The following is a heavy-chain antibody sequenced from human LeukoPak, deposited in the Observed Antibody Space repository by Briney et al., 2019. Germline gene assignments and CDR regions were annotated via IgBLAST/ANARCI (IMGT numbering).Heavy chain of an antibody. Sequence: SETLSLTCTVSGGSISSSSYYWGWIRRPPGKGLEWIGSIYYSGSTYYNPSLKSRVTISVDTSKNQFSLKLNSVTAADTAVYYCAVHWYDYGSGSYNNQDYWGQGTLVTVSS. CDR3: AVHWYDYGSGSYNNQDY. J-gene: IGHJ4*02. CDR2: IYYSGST. V-gene: IGHV4-39*01. D-gene: IGHD3-10*01. CDR1: GGSISSSSYY.